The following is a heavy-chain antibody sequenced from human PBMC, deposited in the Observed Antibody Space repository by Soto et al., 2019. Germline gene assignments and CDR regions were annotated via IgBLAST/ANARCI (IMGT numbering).Heavy chain of an antibody. J-gene: IGHJ4*02. CDR1: GGSISRNIYH. CDR3: ARLYTGNYIIYH. Sequence: SATLSLTCSVSGGSISRNIYHWGWFRQAPGKGLEWIASIHFSGNSFYNPSLKSRVTVSVDTSQSQFSLRLSSVTAADTAVYYCARLYTGNYIIYHWGQGTLVTVS. V-gene: IGHV4-39*01. D-gene: IGHD1-26*01. CDR2: IHFSGNS.